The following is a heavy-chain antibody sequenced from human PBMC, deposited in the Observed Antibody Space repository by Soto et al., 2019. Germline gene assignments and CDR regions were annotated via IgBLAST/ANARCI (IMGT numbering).Heavy chain of an antibody. CDR1: GDSLTSYW. V-gene: IGHV5-10-1*01. CDR3: ASQTYYYDSSGYYYPDY. D-gene: IGHD3-22*01. Sequence: VESLKISCNGSGDSLTSYWISWVRQMPGKGLEWMGRIDPSDSYTNYSPSFQGHVTISADKSISTAYLQWSSLKASDTAMYYCASQTYYYDSSGYYYPDYWGQGTLVTVSS. J-gene: IGHJ4*02. CDR2: IDPSDSYT.